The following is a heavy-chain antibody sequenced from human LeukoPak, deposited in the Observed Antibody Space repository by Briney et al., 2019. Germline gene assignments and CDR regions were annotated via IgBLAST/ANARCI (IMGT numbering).Heavy chain of an antibody. CDR3: ARDTSPYAADY. Sequence: SETLSLTCTVSGGSISSGDYYWSWIRQPPGKGLEWIGYIYYSGSSYYHPSLKSRVTISVDTYKNQFSLKLSSVTAADTAVYYCARDTSPYAADYWGQGTLVTVSS. CDR2: IYYSGSS. D-gene: IGHD2-2*01. CDR1: GGSISSGDYY. V-gene: IGHV4-30-4*01. J-gene: IGHJ4*02.